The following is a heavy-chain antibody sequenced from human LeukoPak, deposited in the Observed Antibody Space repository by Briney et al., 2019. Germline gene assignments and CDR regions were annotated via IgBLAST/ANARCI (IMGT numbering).Heavy chain of an antibody. J-gene: IGHJ5*02. D-gene: IGHD2-21*02. CDR1: GFTFSNAW. CDR3: TTELYCGGDCYPGA. Sequence: GGSLRLSCAASGFTFSNAWMSWVRQAPGKGLDWVSRIQSKTDSGTTDYAAPVKGRFTISRDHSKNTLYLQMNSLKTDDTAVYYCTTELYCGGDCYPGAWGQGTLVTVSS. CDR2: IQSKTDSGTT. V-gene: IGHV3-15*01.